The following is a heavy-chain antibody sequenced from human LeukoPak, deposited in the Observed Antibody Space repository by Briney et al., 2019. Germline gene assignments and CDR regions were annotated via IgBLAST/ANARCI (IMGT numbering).Heavy chain of an antibody. CDR1: GGSFSHYY. J-gene: IGHJ6*03. V-gene: IGHV4-34*01. CDR3: ARRWNYGRNYYIDV. Sequence: SETLSLTCAVYGGSFSHYYWSWIRQSPGMGLEWIGEINDSGTINYNPSLMSRVTISVDKSKHQFSLKLTSATAADTAVYYCARRWNYGRNYYIDVWGKGATVSVSS. D-gene: IGHD1-7*01. CDR2: INDSGTI.